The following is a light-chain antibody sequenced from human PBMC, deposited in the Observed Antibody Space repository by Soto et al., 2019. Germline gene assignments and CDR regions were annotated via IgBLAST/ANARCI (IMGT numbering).Light chain of an antibody. CDR3: QQYGSSPMYT. Sequence: EIVLTQSPGTLSLSPGERATLSCRASQSVSSSYLAWYQQKPGQAPRLRIYGASSRATGIPDMFSGSGSGTDFTLTISRLEPEDFAVYYCQQYGSSPMYTFGQGTKLEIK. J-gene: IGKJ2*01. CDR1: QSVSSSY. V-gene: IGKV3-20*01. CDR2: GAS.